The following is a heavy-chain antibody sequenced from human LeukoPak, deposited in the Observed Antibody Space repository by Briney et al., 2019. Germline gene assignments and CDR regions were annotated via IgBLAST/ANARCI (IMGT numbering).Heavy chain of an antibody. CDR1: GGSISSGDYY. Sequence: SETLSLTCTVSGGSISSGDYYWSWIRQPPGKGLEWIGYIYNNGRTYYNPSLKSRVTISVDTSKNQFSLKLSSVTAADTAVYHCNYYGSGSYYRGVLDAFDIWGQGTMVTVSS. V-gene: IGHV4-30-4*01. J-gene: IGHJ3*02. D-gene: IGHD3-10*01. CDR3: NYYGSGSYYRGVLDAFDI. CDR2: IYNNGRT.